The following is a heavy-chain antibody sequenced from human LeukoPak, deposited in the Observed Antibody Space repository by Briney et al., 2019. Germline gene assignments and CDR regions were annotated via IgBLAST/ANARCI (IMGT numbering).Heavy chain of an antibody. V-gene: IGHV3-23*01. CDR3: ATDGIAVAGPPWY. D-gene: IGHD6-19*01. Sequence: GGSLRLSCAASGFTFSGYAMSWVRQAPGKGLEWVSAISGSGGSTYYADSVKGRFTISRDNSKNTLYLQMNSLRAEDTAVYYCATDGIAVAGPPWYWGQGTLVTVSS. J-gene: IGHJ4*02. CDR1: GFTFSGYA. CDR2: ISGSGGST.